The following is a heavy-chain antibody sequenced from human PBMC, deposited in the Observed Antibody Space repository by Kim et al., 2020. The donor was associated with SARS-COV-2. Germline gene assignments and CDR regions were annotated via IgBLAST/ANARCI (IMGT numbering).Heavy chain of an antibody. CDR3: AKSRYNSGWDGMDV. J-gene: IGHJ6*02. Sequence: GGSLRLSCAASGFTFRNYAMTWVRQAPGKGLEWVSGISGSGDKTYYAGSVKGRFTISRDNSKNTLYLQMNSLRVDDTAVYYCAKSRYNSGWDGMDVWGQGTTVTVSS. CDR1: GFTFRNYA. D-gene: IGHD6-19*01. V-gene: IGHV3-23*01. CDR2: ISGSGDKT.